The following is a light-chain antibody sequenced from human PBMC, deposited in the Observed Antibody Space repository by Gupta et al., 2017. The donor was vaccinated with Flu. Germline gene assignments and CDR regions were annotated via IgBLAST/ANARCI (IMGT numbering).Light chain of an antibody. V-gene: IGLV3-21*03. J-gene: IGLJ2*01. CDR2: DDT. CDR3: QVWDSNTAHVV. Sequence: GKTATITCGGAKVGSEFVYWYQQKTGQAPVLVVYDDTDRPSRIPGRFSGSKSENTATLTISGVEAGDEADYFCQVWDSNTAHVVFGGGTKLTGL. CDR1: KVGSEF.